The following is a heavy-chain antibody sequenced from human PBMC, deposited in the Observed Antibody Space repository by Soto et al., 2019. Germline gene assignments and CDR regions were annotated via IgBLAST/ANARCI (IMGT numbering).Heavy chain of an antibody. J-gene: IGHJ4*02. V-gene: IGHV4-34*01. CDR2: INHSGST. Sequence: SETLSLTCAVYGGSFSGYYWSWIRQPPGKGLEWIGEINHSGSTNYNPSLKSRVTISVDTSKNQFSLKLSSVTAADTAVYYCARGFSYADYWGQGTLVTVSS. CDR3: ARGFSYADY. D-gene: IGHD6-6*01. CDR1: GGSFSGYY.